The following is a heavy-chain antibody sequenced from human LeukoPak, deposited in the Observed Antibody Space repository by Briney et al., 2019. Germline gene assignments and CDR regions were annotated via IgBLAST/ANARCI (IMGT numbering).Heavy chain of an antibody. CDR2: ISSSNSYT. J-gene: IGHJ1*01. CDR3: ASLTYYFDSSGYYPGYFQH. V-gene: IGHV3-11*03. CDR1: GFTFSDNY. D-gene: IGHD3-22*01. Sequence: GGSLRLSGAASGFTFSDNYMSWIVQAPGKGLEWVSYISSSNSYTNYADSVKGRFYADSVKGRFTISRDNAKNSLYLQMNSLRAEDTAVYYCASLTYYFDSSGYYPGYFQHWGQGTLVTVSS.